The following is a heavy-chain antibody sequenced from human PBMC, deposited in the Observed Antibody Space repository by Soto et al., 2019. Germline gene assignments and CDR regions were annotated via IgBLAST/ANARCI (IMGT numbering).Heavy chain of an antibody. CDR2: ISAYNGNT. CDR3: ARDAGNIWFGGLLYYYYYGMYV. CDR1: GYTFTSYG. J-gene: IGHJ6*02. V-gene: IGHV1-18*01. Sequence: ASVKVSCKASGYTFTSYGISWVRQAPGQGLEWMGWISAYNGNTNYAQKLQGRVTMTTDTSTSTAYMELRSLRSDDTAVYYCARDAGNIWFGGLLYYYYYGMYVWGQGTTVTVSS. D-gene: IGHD3-10*01.